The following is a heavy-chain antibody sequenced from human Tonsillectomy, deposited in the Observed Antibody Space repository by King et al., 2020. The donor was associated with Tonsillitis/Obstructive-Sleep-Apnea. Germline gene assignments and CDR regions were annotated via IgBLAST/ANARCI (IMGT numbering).Heavy chain of an antibody. V-gene: IGHV2-26*01. J-gene: IGHJ6*03. CDR3: ARIADTALASYYYYYYMDV. CDR2: IFSNDEK. D-gene: IGHD5-18*01. Sequence: ITLKESGPVLVKPTETLTLTCTVSGFSLSNTRMDVGWIRQPPGKALEWLAHIFSNDEKSYSASLKSRLTISKDTSKSQVVLTMTNMDPVDTATYYCARIADTALASYYYYYYMDVLGKGTTVTVSS. CDR1: GFSLSNTRMD.